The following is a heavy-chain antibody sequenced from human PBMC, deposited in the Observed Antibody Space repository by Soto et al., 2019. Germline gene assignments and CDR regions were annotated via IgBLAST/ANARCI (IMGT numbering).Heavy chain of an antibody. CDR2: INHSGST. CDR1: GGSFSGYY. J-gene: IGHJ6*02. CDR3: ARSSTLNYDFWSGRYSGYDYYGMDV. D-gene: IGHD3-3*01. Sequence: PSETLSLTCAVYGGSFSGYYWSWIRQPPGKGLEWIGEINHSGSTNYNPSLKSRVTISVDTSKNQFSLKLSSVTAADTAVYYCARSSTLNYDFWSGRYSGYDYYGMDVWGQGTTVT. V-gene: IGHV4-34*01.